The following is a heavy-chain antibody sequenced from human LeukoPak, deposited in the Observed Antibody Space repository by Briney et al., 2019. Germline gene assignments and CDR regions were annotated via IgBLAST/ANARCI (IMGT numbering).Heavy chain of an antibody. CDR1: GYTFTGYY. D-gene: IGHD2-15*01. V-gene: IGHV1-2*02. CDR3: AKEGDCSGGTCFDH. Sequence: ASVKVSCKASGYTFTGYYMHWVRQAPGQGLEWIGGINPNNGVTNYAQKFQGRVTMTRDKSISTAYMELSRLRADDTALYYCAKEGDCSGGTCFDHWGQGTLVTVSS. J-gene: IGHJ4*02. CDR2: INPNNGVT.